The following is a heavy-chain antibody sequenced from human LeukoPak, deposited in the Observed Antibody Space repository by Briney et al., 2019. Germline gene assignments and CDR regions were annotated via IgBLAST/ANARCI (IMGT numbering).Heavy chain of an antibody. Sequence: GGSLRLSCAASGFTFSSYGMHWVRQAPGKGLEWVTLTLYDGRNKYYADSVKGRFTISRDNSKNTLYLQMNSLRAEDTAVYYCARDLCSGGSCYDRDAFDIWGQGTMVTVSS. D-gene: IGHD2-15*01. CDR2: TLYDGRNK. CDR1: GFTFSSYG. CDR3: ARDLCSGGSCYDRDAFDI. J-gene: IGHJ3*02. V-gene: IGHV3-30*03.